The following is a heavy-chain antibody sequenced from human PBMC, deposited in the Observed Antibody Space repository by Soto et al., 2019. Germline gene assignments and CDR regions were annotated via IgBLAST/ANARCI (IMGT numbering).Heavy chain of an antibody. V-gene: IGHV1-46*01. CDR3: ARNVYYDSSGFIDY. CDR1: GYTFTSYY. J-gene: IGHJ4*02. Sequence: ASLTVSSQASGYTFTSYYMHWVRQAPGQGLEWMGIINPSGGSKSYAQKFQGRVAMTRDTSTSTVYMELSSLRSEDTAVYYRARNVYYDSSGFIDYWGQGTLVTV. D-gene: IGHD3-22*01. CDR2: INPSGGSK.